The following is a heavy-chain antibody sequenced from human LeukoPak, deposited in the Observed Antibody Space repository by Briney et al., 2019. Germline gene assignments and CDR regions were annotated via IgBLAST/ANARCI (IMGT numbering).Heavy chain of an antibody. V-gene: IGHV1-18*01. D-gene: IGHD3-22*01. Sequence: GESLKISCKASGYTFTSYGISWVRQAPGQGLEWMGWISAYNGNTNYAQKLQGRVTMTTDTSTSTAYMELSSLRSEDTAVYYCAADLGGDYYDSSGYVYWGQGTLITVSS. CDR2: ISAYNGNT. J-gene: IGHJ4*02. CDR1: GYTFTSYG. CDR3: AADLGGDYYDSSGYVY.